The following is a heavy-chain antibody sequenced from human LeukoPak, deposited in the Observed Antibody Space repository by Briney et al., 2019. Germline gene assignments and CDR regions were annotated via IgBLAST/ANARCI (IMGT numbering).Heavy chain of an antibody. CDR1: GFTFSSYW. CDR2: INSAESST. J-gene: IGHJ4*02. V-gene: IGHV3-74*03. D-gene: IGHD5-24*01. CDR3: TRGKNGDSLFDY. Sequence: GGSLRLSCAASGFTFSSYWMHWVRQAPGKGLVWVSRINSAESSTTYADSVKGRFTISRDNAKNTLYLQMNGLRAEDTAIYYCTRGKNGDSLFDYWGQGTLVTVSS.